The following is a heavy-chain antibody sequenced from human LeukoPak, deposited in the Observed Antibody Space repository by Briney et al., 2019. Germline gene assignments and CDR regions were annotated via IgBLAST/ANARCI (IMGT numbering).Heavy chain of an antibody. Sequence: SQTLSLTCTVSGASISSGGYYWSWIRQHPGKALEWIGYIYYSGSTYYNPSLRSRVTISLDTSKNQFSLKLTSVTVADTAVYYCVRDTGSWYFDSWGQGTLVTVSS. CDR1: GASISSGGYY. CDR2: IYYSGST. CDR3: VRDTGSWYFDS. V-gene: IGHV4-31*03. J-gene: IGHJ4*02. D-gene: IGHD6-13*01.